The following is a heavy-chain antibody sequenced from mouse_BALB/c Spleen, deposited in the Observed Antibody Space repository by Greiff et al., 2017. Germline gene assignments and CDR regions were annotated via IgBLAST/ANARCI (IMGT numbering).Heavy chain of an antibody. J-gene: IGHJ3*01. CDR2: IHYSGST. Sequence: EVKVEESGPGLVKPSQSLSLTCTVTGYSITSGYSWHWIRQFPGNKLDWMCYIHYSGSTNYNPSLKSRISITRDTTKNQYFLQLNSVTTEDTATYYGARWGQRGPAWFAYWGQGTLVTVSA. V-gene: IGHV3-1*02. CDR3: ARWGQRGPAWFAY. CDR1: GYSITSGYS.